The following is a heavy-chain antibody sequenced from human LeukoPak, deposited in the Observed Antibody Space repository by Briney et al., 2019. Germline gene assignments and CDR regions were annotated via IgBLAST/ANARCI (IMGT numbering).Heavy chain of an antibody. D-gene: IGHD3-10*01. CDR2: INAGNGNT. V-gene: IGHV1-3*01. CDR3: AGERFGELPFDY. CDR1: GYTFTSYA. Sequence: ASVKVSCKASGYTFTSYAMHRVRQAPGQRLEWMGWINAGNGNTKYSQKFQGRVTITRDTSASTAYMELSSLRSEDTAVYYCAGERFGELPFDYWGQGTLVTVSS. J-gene: IGHJ4*02.